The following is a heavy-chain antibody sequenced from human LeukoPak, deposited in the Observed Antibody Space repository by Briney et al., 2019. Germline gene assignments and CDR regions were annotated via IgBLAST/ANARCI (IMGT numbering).Heavy chain of an antibody. Sequence: SETLSLTCSVSGYSISRGYHWACVRQPPGKGLEWIGSVHHSGATYYSPSLNSRLTISVDTSKNQFSLKMDSVTAADTAVYYCARINFNPDYWGQGTLVSVSS. V-gene: IGHV4-38-2*02. J-gene: IGHJ4*02. CDR1: GYSISRGYH. CDR3: ARINFNPDY. CDR2: VHHSGAT. D-gene: IGHD1-14*01.